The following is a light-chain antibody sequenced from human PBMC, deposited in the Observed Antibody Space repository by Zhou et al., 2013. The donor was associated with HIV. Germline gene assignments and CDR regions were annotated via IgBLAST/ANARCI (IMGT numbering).Light chain of an antibody. V-gene: IGKV3-20*01. CDR3: QEYGDSPPYT. Sequence: EIVLTQSPGTLSLSPGESATLSCTASQYVSTSRLAWYQQKPGQAPRLLIYGGSNRATGIPDRFSGSGSGTHFTLTISRLEPDDFAMYYCQEYGDSPPYTFGQGTNLEIK. CDR1: QYVSTSR. J-gene: IGKJ2*01. CDR2: GGS.